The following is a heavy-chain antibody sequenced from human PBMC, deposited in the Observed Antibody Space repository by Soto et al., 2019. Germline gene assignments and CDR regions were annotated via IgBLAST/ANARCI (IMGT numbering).Heavy chain of an antibody. D-gene: IGHD1-26*01. CDR3: AKTYSGSYSPFEY. CDR1: CVSISSSSYY. V-gene: IGHV4-39*01. CDR2: IYYSGST. Sequence: ETLSLTCTFSCVSISSSSYYLCWSHTPPGKGLEWIGSIYYSGSTYYNPSLKSRVTISVDTSKNQFSLKLSSVTAADTAVYYCAKTYSGSYSPFEYWGQGTLVTVSS. J-gene: IGHJ4*02.